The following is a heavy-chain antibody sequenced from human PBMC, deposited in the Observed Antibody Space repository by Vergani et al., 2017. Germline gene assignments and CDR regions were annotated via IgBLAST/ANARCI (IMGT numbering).Heavy chain of an antibody. V-gene: IGHV7-4-1*02. CDR2: INTNTGSP. CDR1: GYTFNSYA. Sequence: QVQLVQSGSELKKPGASVKVSCKASGYTFNSYAMNWVRQAPGQGLEWMGWINTNTGSPTYAQGFTGRFVFSLDNAVSTAYLQISSLKAEDTAVYYCAREREKLKSSGWYQFTGWFDPWGQGTLVTVSS. CDR3: AREREKLKSSGWYQFTGWFDP. D-gene: IGHD6-19*01. J-gene: IGHJ5*02.